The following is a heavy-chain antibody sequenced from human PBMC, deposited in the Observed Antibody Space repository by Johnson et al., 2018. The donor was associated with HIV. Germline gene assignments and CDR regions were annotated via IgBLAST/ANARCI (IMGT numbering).Heavy chain of an antibody. CDR1: GFTVSGNY. J-gene: IGHJ3*02. CDR3: VRDYGDYVDDAFDI. D-gene: IGHD4-17*01. Sequence: VQLVEFGGGLIQPGGSLRLSCVASGFTVSGNYMSWVRQAPGKGLEWVSVISSGGGTYYADSVKGRFTIYRDTSANTVNLQMNGLRADDTATYYCVRDYGDYVDDAFDIWGQGTMVTVSS. CDR2: ISSGGGT. V-gene: IGHV3-53*01.